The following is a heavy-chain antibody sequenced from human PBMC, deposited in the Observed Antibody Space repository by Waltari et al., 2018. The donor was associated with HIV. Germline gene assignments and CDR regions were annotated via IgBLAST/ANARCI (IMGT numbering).Heavy chain of an antibody. J-gene: IGHJ6*02. V-gene: IGHV3-66*01. CDR3: ASIAYCGGDCYPRGMDV. CDR1: GFTGSRNY. CDR2: IYSGGST. Sequence: EVQLVEYGGGLVQPGGSLRLSCAASGFTGSRNYISWVRQAPGKGLEWVSVIYSGGSTYYADSVKGRFTISRDNSKNTLYLQMNSLRAEDTAVYYCASIAYCGGDCYPRGMDVWGQGTTVTVSS. D-gene: IGHD2-21*02.